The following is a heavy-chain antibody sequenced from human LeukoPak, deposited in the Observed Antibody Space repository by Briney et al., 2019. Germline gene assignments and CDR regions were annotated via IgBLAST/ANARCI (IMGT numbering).Heavy chain of an antibody. V-gene: IGHV1-3*01. D-gene: IGHD2-8*01. CDR1: GYTFTSYA. J-gene: IGHJ6*02. Sequence: GASVKVSCKASGYTFTSYAMHWVRQAPGQRLEWMGWINAGNGNTKYSQKFQGRVTITRDTPASTAYMELSSLRSEDTAVYYCARGVVLMVYAMGGMDVWGQGTTVTVSS. CDR3: ARGVVLMVYAMGGMDV. CDR2: INAGNGNT.